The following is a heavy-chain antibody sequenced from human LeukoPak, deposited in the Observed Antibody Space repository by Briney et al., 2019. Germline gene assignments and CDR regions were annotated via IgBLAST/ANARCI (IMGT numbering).Heavy chain of an antibody. D-gene: IGHD5-24*01. CDR2: ISYDGSNK. Sequence: GRALRLSCAASGFTFSSYAMHWVRQAPGKGLEWVAVISYDGSNKYYADSVKGRFTISRDNSKNTLYLQMNSLRAEDTAVYDCARGDGYNFLDYWGQGTLVTVSS. J-gene: IGHJ4*02. V-gene: IGHV3-30-3*01. CDR1: GFTFSSYA. CDR3: ARGDGYNFLDY.